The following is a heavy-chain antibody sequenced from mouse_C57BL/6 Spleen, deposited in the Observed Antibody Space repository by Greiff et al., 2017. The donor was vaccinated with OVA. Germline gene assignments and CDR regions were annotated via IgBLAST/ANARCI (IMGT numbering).Heavy chain of an antibody. CDR2: INPSTGGT. CDR1: GYSFTGYY. Sequence: SGPELVKPGASVKISCKASGYSFTGYYMNWVKQSPEKSLEWIGEINPSTGGTTYNQKFKAKATLTVDKSSSTAYMQLKSLTSEDSAVYYCARGRLRDYAMDYWGQGTSVTVSS. D-gene: IGHD2-4*01. J-gene: IGHJ4*01. V-gene: IGHV1-42*01. CDR3: ARGRLRDYAMDY.